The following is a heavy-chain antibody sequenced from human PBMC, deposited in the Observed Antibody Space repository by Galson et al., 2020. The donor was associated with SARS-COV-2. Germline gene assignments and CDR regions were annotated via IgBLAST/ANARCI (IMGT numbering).Heavy chain of an antibody. CDR1: RGTFSTYA. D-gene: IGHD4-17*01. CDR3: ARDYGDFYFDY. Sequence: SVKVPCQASRGTFSTYAISWVRPAPAQGREWMGGVIHIYGTANHAQKFQGRVTITADESTSTAYMELSSLRSEDTAVYYCARDYGDFYFDYWGQGTLVTVSS. J-gene: IGHJ4*02. V-gene: IGHV1-69*13. CDR2: VIHIYGTA.